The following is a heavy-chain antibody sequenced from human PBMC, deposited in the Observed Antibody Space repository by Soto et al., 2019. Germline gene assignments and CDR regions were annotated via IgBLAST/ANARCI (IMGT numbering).Heavy chain of an antibody. J-gene: IGHJ4*02. Sequence: GESLKISCKGSGYTFAHYWIGWVRQMPGKGLEWMGIIYPSDSDTRYSPSFEGHVTISADRSATTAYLQWSSLRASDTAIYYCARLRRRLAAPFDFWGQGSLVTVSS. CDR1: GYTFAHYW. V-gene: IGHV5-51*01. CDR2: IYPSDSDT. CDR3: ARLRRRLAAPFDF. D-gene: IGHD6-6*01.